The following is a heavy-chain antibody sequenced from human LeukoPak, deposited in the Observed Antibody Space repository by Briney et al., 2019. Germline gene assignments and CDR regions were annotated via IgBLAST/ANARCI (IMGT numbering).Heavy chain of an antibody. J-gene: IGHJ4*02. D-gene: IGHD4-17*01. Sequence: GASVKVSCKASGYTFTSYYMHWVRQAPGQGLEWMGRINPNSGGTNYAQKFQGRVTITRDTSISTAYMELSRLRADDTAVYYCAREGPYGDYCYWGQGTLVTVSS. CDR2: INPNSGGT. V-gene: IGHV1-2*06. CDR3: AREGPYGDYCY. CDR1: GYTFTSYY.